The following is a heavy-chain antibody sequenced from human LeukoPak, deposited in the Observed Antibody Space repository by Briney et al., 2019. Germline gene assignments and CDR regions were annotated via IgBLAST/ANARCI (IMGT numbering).Heavy chain of an antibody. V-gene: IGHV3-33*06. J-gene: IGHJ4*02. Sequence: GGSLRLSCAASGFTFSSYGMHWVRQAPGEGLEWVAVIWYDGSNKYYADSVKGRFTISRDNSKNTLYLQMNSLRAEDTAVYYCAKEACSGGSCYENYWGQGTLVTVSS. CDR3: AKEACSGGSCYENY. CDR1: GFTFSSYG. D-gene: IGHD2-15*01. CDR2: IWYDGSNK.